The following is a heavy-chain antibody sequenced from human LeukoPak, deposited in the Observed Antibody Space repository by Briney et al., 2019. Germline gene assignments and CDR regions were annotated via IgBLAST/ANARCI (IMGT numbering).Heavy chain of an antibody. Sequence: PTASVKVSCKASGYTFSKYSINWVRQAPGQGLEWMGWISAKSGDTKYAQNFLDRVTMTTDTSTNTAYMELRSLRSDDTAVYYCGRDFYDRSGYYPYWGQRTLVTVSS. CDR1: GYTFSKYS. J-gene: IGHJ4*02. CDR3: GRDFYDRSGYYPY. D-gene: IGHD3-22*01. CDR2: ISAKSGDT. V-gene: IGHV1-18*01.